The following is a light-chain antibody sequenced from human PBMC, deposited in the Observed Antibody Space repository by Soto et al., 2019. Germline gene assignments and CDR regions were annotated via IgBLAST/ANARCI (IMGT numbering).Light chain of an antibody. V-gene: IGKV3D-20*02. CDR2: GAS. J-gene: IGKJ5*01. CDR1: QSVSNNY. Sequence: EIVLTQSPGTLSLSPGERATLSCRASQSVSNNYLAWYQQKPGRAPRLLIYGASSRATGIPDRFSGSGSGTDFTLTISSLEPEDSAVYYCQQRHMWPITFGQGTRLEIK. CDR3: QQRHMWPIT.